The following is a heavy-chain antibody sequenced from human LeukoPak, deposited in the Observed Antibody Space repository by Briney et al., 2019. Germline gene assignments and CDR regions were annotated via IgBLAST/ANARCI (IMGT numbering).Heavy chain of an antibody. J-gene: IGHJ6*02. CDR2: IIPILGIA. CDR3: AANGGGGYGGSFTNYYYYGMDV. V-gene: IGHV1-69*04. Sequence: ASGKVSCKASGGTFSSYAISWVRQAPGQGLEWMGRIIPILGIANYAQKFQGRVTITADKSTSTAYMELSSLRSEDTAVYYCAANGGGGYGGSFTNYYYYGMDVWGQGTTVTVSS. CDR1: GGTFSSYA. D-gene: IGHD4-23*01.